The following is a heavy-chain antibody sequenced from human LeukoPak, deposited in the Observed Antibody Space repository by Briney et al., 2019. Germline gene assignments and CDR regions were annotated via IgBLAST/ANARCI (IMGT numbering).Heavy chain of an antibody. CDR2: IYYSGST. CDR1: GGSISSYY. CDR3: ARDQYYYDSSGYSLFDY. J-gene: IGHJ4*02. Sequence: SETLSLTCTVSGGSISSYYWSWIRQPPGKGLEWIGYIYYSGSTNYNPSLKSRVTISVDTSKNQFSLKLSSVTAADTAVYYCARDQYYYDSSGYSLFDYWGQGTLVTVSS. D-gene: IGHD3-22*01. V-gene: IGHV4-59*12.